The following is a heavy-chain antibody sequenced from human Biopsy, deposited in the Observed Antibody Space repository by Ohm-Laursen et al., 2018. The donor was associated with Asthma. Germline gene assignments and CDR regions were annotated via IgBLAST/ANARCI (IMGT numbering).Heavy chain of an antibody. J-gene: IGHJ4*02. Sequence: SLRLSCTASGFTFSDYYMSWIRQAPGKGLEWVSYINEKSNSKEYADSVKGRFTISRDNAKNSLYLQMNSLRAEDTAVYYCARDSYSSGLYDDFESWGQGTLVTVSS. D-gene: IGHD6-19*01. CDR3: ARDSYSSGLYDDFES. CDR2: INEKSNSK. V-gene: IGHV3-11*05. CDR1: GFTFSDYY.